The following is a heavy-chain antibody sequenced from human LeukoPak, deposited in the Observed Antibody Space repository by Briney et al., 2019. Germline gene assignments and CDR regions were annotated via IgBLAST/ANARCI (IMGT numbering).Heavy chain of an antibody. CDR2: INPSGGST. CDR1: GHTFTSYY. CDR3: AREPAGYSYDY. Sequence: ASVKVSCKASGHTFTSYYMHWVRQAPGQGLEWMGIINPSGGSTSYAQKFQGRVTMTRDTSTSTVYMELSSLRSEDTAVHYCAREPAGYSYDYWGQGTLVTVSS. V-gene: IGHV1-46*01. D-gene: IGHD5-18*01. J-gene: IGHJ4*02.